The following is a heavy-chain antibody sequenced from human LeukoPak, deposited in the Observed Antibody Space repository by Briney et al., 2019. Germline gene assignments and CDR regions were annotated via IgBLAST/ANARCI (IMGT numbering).Heavy chain of an antibody. CDR1: GYTFTSYD. CDR3: AMRYYDSIGYYFVTDY. Sequence: ASVKVSCKASGYTFTSYDINWVRQATGQGLEWMGWMNPNSGNTGYAQKFQGRVTMTRNTSISTAYMELSSLRSEDTAVYCCAMRYYDSIGYYFVTDYWGQGTLVTASS. CDR2: MNPNSGNT. V-gene: IGHV1-8*01. D-gene: IGHD3-22*01. J-gene: IGHJ4*02.